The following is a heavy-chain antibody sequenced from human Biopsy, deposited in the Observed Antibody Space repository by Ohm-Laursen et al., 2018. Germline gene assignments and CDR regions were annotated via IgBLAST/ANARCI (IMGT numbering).Heavy chain of an antibody. CDR1: AGSFITYA. CDR2: IIPMFGTA. Sequence: SVSVSRQASAGSFITYATSSVRHAPGQGLEWMGVIIPMFGTANYAQMFQGRVTINADESTSTSYMELSSLTTEDTASYYCARGPHSGSHSCFDYWGRGTLVTASS. D-gene: IGHD1-26*01. J-gene: IGHJ4*02. CDR3: ARGPHSGSHSCFDY. V-gene: IGHV1-69*13.